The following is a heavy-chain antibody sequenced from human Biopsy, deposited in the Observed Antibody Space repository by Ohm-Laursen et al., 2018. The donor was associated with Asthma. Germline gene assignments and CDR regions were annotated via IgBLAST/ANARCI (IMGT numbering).Heavy chain of an antibody. CDR2: IKKDGSEK. V-gene: IGHV3-7*01. Sequence: ETLSLTCAASGFTFSSYWMSWVRQAPGKGLEWVANIKKDGSEKYYVDSVKGRFTISRDNAKNSLYLHMNSLRAEDTAVYYCARGGYCTSPTCPWGRYATDVWGQGTTVTVSS. D-gene: IGHD2-2*01. CDR1: GFTFSSYW. CDR3: ARGGYCTSPTCPWGRYATDV. J-gene: IGHJ6*02.